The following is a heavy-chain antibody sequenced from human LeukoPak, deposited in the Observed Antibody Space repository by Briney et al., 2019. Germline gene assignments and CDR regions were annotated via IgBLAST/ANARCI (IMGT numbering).Heavy chain of an antibody. Sequence: PSETLSLTCAVYGGSFSGYYWSWIRQPPGKGLEWIGEINHSGSTNYNPSLKSRVTISVDTSKNQFSLKLSSVTAADTAVYYCARGRSNYDFWSGYYYYFDYWGQGTLVTVSS. CDR3: ARGRSNYDFWSGYYYYFDY. D-gene: IGHD3-3*01. CDR1: GGSFSGYY. J-gene: IGHJ4*02. V-gene: IGHV4-34*01. CDR2: INHSGST.